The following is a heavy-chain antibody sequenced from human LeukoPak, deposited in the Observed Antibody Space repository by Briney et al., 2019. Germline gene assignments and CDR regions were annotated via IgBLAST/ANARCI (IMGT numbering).Heavy chain of an antibody. CDR1: GFTFDDYA. CDR3: ARDQTYSPEADAFDI. D-gene: IGHD1-14*01. CDR2: ISGDGRAS. V-gene: IGHV3-20*04. J-gene: IGHJ3*02. Sequence: GGSLRLSCVASGFTFDDYAMHWVRQAPGKGLEWVSLISGDGRASRYADSVKGRFTISRDNAKNSLYLQMNSLRAEDTAVYYCARDQTYSPEADAFDIWGQGTMVTVSS.